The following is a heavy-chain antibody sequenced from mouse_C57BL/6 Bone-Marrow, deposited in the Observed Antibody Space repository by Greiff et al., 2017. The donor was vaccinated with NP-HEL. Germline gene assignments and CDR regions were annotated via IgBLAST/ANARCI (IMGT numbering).Heavy chain of an antibody. V-gene: IGHV1-52*01. Sequence: VQLQQPGAELVRPGSSVKLSCKASGYTFTSYWMHWVKQRPIKGLEWIGNIDPSDSETHYIQKFKDKATLTVDKSSSTAYMQLSSLPSEDSAVYYCARLEGLRPWFAYWGQGTLVTVSA. J-gene: IGHJ3*01. D-gene: IGHD2-4*01. CDR1: GYTFTSYW. CDR3: ARLEGLRPWFAY. CDR2: IDPSDSET.